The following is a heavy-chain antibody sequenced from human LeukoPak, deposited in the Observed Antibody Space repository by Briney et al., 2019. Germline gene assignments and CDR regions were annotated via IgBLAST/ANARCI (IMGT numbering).Heavy chain of an antibody. V-gene: IGHV4-34*01. Sequence: SETLSLTCAVYGGSFSGYYWSWIRQLPGKGLEWIGEINHSGSTNYSPSLKSRVTISVDTSKNQFSLKLSSVTAADTAIYYCARGNMWDYRRYYYYMDVWGKGTTVTVSS. D-gene: IGHD4-11*01. J-gene: IGHJ6*03. CDR1: GGSFSGYY. CDR3: ARGNMWDYRRYYYYMDV. CDR2: INHSGST.